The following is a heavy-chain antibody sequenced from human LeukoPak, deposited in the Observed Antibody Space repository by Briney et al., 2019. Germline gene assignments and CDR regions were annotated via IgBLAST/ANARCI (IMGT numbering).Heavy chain of an antibody. D-gene: IGHD6-13*01. CDR1: GGSISGYY. CDR3: AHESRTALFDY. Sequence: SETLSLTCTVSGGSISGYYWNWIRQPPGKGLEWIGYIYYTGSTNYNPSLKSRVTLSVDTSKYQFSLKLNSVTAAATAVYYCAHESRTALFDYWGQGFLVTGSS. V-gene: IGHV4-59*01. CDR2: IYYTGST. J-gene: IGHJ4*02.